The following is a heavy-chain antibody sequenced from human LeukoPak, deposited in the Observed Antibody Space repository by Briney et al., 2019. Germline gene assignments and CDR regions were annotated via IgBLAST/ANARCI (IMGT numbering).Heavy chain of an antibody. V-gene: IGHV1-3*01. D-gene: IGHD6-19*01. CDR3: ARVGYSSGWYDSGFDY. CDR2: INAGNGNT. CDR1: GYTFASYA. Sequence: ASVKVSCKASGYTFASYAMHWVRQAPGQRLEWMGRINAGNGNTKYSQKFQGRVTITRDTSASTAYMELSSLRSEDTAVYYCARVGYSSGWYDSGFDYWGQGTLVTVSS. J-gene: IGHJ4*02.